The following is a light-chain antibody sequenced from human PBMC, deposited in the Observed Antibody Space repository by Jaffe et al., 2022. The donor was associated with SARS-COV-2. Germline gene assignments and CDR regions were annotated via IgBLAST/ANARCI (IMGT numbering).Light chain of an antibody. CDR1: QTVSSTY. Sequence: EIVLTQSPGTLSLSPGETASLSCRASQTVSSTYLAWYQQKPGQAPRLLIYGASSRATGIPDRFSGSGSGTDFTLTVTRLEPEDFAVYYCQQGKTFGQGTKLEIK. CDR2: GAS. J-gene: IGKJ2*01. CDR3: QQGKT. V-gene: IGKV3-20*01.